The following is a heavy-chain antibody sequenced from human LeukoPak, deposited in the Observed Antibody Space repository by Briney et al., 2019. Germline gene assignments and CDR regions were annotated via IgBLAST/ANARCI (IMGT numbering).Heavy chain of an antibody. D-gene: IGHD6-13*01. CDR3: ARQGGSSWYGYFQH. CDR1: GGSISSSSYY. CDR2: IYYSGST. V-gene: IGHV4-39*01. Sequence: SETLSLTCTVSGGSISSSSYYWGWIRQPPGKGLEWIGSIYYSGSTYYNPSLKSRVTISVDTSKNQFSLKLSSVTAADTAVYYCARQGGSSWYGYFQHWGQGTLVTVSS. J-gene: IGHJ1*01.